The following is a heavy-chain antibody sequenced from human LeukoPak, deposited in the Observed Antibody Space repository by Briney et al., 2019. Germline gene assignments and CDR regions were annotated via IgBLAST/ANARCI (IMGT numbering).Heavy chain of an antibody. CDR1: GGSISSGDYY. D-gene: IGHD1-26*01. V-gene: IGHV4-30-4*08. Sequence: PSETLSLTCTVSGGSISSGDYYWSWIRQPPGKGLEWIGYIYYSGSTYYNPSLKSRVTISVDTSKNQFSLKLSPVTAADTAVYYCARARWEDRFDPWGQGTLVTVSS. J-gene: IGHJ5*02. CDR2: IYYSGST. CDR3: ARARWEDRFDP.